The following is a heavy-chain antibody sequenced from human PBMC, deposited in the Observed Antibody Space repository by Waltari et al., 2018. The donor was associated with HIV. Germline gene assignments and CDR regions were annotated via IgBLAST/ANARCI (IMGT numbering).Heavy chain of an antibody. J-gene: IGHJ4*02. CDR3: ARGGSYGGYYFDY. CDR2: IYTSGSN. D-gene: IGHD4-17*01. Sequence: QVQLQESGPGLVKPSQTLSLTCTVSGGSISSGSYYWSWIRQPAGKGLEWIGRIYTSGSNNYNPSLKSRVTISVDTSKNQFSLKLSSVTAADTAVYYCARGGSYGGYYFDYWGQGTLVTVSS. CDR1: GGSISSGSYY. V-gene: IGHV4-61*02.